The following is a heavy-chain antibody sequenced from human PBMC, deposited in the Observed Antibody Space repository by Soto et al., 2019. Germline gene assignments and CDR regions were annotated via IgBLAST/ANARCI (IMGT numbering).Heavy chain of an antibody. D-gene: IGHD3-22*01. Sequence: PGGSLRLPGAASGFTFSTYWMSWVREAPGKGLELVANIKEDRSEKYYVDSVEGRFTISRDNAKNSLYLQMTSLRAEDTALYYCASGWVYFDSSAFPYLYDMDVWGQGTTVTVSS. CDR3: ASGWVYFDSSAFPYLYDMDV. CDR1: GFTFSTYW. V-gene: IGHV3-7*01. J-gene: IGHJ6*02. CDR2: IKEDRSEK.